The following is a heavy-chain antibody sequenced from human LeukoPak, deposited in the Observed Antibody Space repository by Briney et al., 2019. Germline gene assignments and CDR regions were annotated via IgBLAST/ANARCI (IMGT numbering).Heavy chain of an antibody. CDR3: AKDPGASVSGFHMDV. D-gene: IGHD2-8*02. CDR2: IWSDGNNR. J-gene: IGHJ6*03. Sequence: PGGSLRLSCAASGFTFRNYGMHWVRQATGKGLEWVSFIWSDGNNRFYADSVKGRFTISRDNSKNMLYLQMDSLRPDDTALYYCAKDPGASVSGFHMDVWGKGTTVIVSS. V-gene: IGHV3-30*02. CDR1: GFTFRNYG.